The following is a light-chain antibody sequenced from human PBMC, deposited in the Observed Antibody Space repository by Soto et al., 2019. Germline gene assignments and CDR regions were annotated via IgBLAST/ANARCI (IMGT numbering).Light chain of an antibody. J-gene: IGKJ4*01. V-gene: IGKV1-9*01. Sequence: IQLTQSPSSLSASVGDRVTITCRASQGISSYLAWYQQKPGKAPKLLIYAAYTLQSGVPSRFSGSGSGTDFTLTISSLQPEDFATYYCPHFNSYPQCFGGGTNVEIK. CDR1: QGISSY. CDR2: AAY. CDR3: PHFNSYPQC.